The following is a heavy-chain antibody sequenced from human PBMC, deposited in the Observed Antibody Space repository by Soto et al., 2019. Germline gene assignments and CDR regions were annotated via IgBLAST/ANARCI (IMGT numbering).Heavy chain of an antibody. Sequence: QVQLVESGGGVVQPGRSLRLSCAASGLTFSSYAMSWVRQAPGKGLEWVAATSYDGSNKHYADSVKGRFTISRDNSKNTLDLQMNSLRAEDTAVYYCAGVYYGGDSVNNYWGQGTLVTVSS. CDR1: GLTFSSYA. CDR2: TSYDGSNK. V-gene: IGHV3-30-3*01. D-gene: IGHD4-17*01. CDR3: AGVYYGGDSVNNY. J-gene: IGHJ4*02.